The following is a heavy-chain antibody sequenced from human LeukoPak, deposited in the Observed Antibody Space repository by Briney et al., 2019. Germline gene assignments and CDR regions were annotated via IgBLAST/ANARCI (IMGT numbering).Heavy chain of an antibody. J-gene: IGHJ5*02. Sequence: SETLSLTCAVYGGSSSGYYWSWIRQPPGKGLEWIGEINHSGSTNYNPSLKSRVTISVDTSKNQFSLKLSSVTAADTAVYYCATIQLDTVMVTNWFDPWGQGTLVTVSS. CDR1: GGSSSGYY. V-gene: IGHV4-34*01. CDR3: ATIQLDTVMVTNWFDP. CDR2: INHSGST. D-gene: IGHD5-18*01.